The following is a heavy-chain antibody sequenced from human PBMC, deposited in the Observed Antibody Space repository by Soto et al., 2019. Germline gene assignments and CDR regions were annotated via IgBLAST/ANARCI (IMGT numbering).Heavy chain of an antibody. CDR2: IYYSGST. V-gene: IGHV4-59*01. CDR1: GGSISSYY. J-gene: IGHJ6*03. CDR3: ARGQMGANYYYYYYTDV. Sequence: SETLSLTCTVSGGSISSYYWSWIRQPPGKGLEWIGYIYYSGSTNYNPSLKSRVTISVDTSKNQFSLKLSSVTAADTAVYYCARGQMGANYYYYYYTDVWGKGTTVTVSS. D-gene: IGHD2-8*01.